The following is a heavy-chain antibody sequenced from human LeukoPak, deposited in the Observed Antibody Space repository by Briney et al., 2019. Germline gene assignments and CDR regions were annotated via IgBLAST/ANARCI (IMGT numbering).Heavy chain of an antibody. Sequence: GGSLRLSCAASGFTFSVYWMTWVRQAPGKGLEWVANIREDGSEQYYVDSVRGRFTISRDNAKNSLYLQMNSLRAEDTAEYYCARGIASGIDFFDPWGQGTLVTVSS. CDR1: GFTFSVYW. CDR3: ARGIASGIDFFDP. CDR2: IREDGSEQ. V-gene: IGHV3-7*01. J-gene: IGHJ5*02. D-gene: IGHD6-13*01.